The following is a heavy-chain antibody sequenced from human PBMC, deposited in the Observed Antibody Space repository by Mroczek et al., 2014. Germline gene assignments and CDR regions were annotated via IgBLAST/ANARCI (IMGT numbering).Heavy chain of an antibody. D-gene: IGHD2-2*01. Sequence: QLQESGPGLVKPSETLSLTCTVSGGSISSYYWSWIRQPPGKGLEWIGYIYYSGSTNYNPSLKSRVTISVDTSKNQFSLKLSSVTAADTAVYYCASGLGYCSSTSCYYYGMDVWGQGTTVTVSS. J-gene: IGHJ6*02. V-gene: IGHV4-59*01. CDR2: IYYSGST. CDR3: ASGLGYCSSTSCYYYGMDV. CDR1: GGSISSYY.